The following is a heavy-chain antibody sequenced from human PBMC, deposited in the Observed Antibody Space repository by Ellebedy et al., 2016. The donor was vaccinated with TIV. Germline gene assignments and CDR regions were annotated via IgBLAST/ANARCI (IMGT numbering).Heavy chain of an antibody. CDR2: ISSNGGST. J-gene: IGHJ4*02. Sequence: GESLKISCSASGFTFSSYAMHWVRQAPGKGLEYVSAISSNGGSTYYADSVKGRFTISRDNSKNTLYLQMSSLRAEDTAVYYCVPRIGYSYGSWGQGTLVTVSS. V-gene: IGHV3-64D*06. CDR3: VPRIGYSYGS. D-gene: IGHD5-18*01. CDR1: GFTFSSYA.